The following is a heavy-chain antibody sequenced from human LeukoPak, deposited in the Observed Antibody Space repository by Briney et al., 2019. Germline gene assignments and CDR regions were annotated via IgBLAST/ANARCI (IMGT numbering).Heavy chain of an antibody. D-gene: IGHD6-19*01. J-gene: IGHJ6*02. CDR1: GFTVSSNH. CDR3: ARDAIAVAGTDGMDV. Sequence: GGSLRLSCAASGFTVSSNHMSWVRQAPGKGLEWVAVIWYDGSNKYYADSVKGRFTISRDNSKNTLYLQMNSLRAEDTAVYYCARDAIAVAGTDGMDVWGQGTTVTVSS. V-gene: IGHV3-33*08. CDR2: IWYDGSNK.